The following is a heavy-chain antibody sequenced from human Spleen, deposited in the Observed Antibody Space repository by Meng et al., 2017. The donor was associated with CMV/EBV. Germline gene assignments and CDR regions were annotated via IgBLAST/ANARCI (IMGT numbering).Heavy chain of an antibody. J-gene: IGHJ4*02. D-gene: IGHD6-13*01. CDR3: ARVTAGIAAAGTDY. V-gene: IGHV1-2*02. CDR2: INPNTGIT. Sequence: SGYTFTDHYMHWVRQAPGQGLEWMGWINPNTGITKYTERFQGRVTLTRDTSIRTAYIELSSLRFDDTAVFYCARVTAGIAAAGTDYWGQGTLVTVSS. CDR1: GYTFTDHY.